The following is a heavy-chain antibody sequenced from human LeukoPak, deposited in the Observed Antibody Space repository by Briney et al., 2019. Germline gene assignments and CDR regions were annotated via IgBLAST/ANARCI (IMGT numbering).Heavy chain of an antibody. D-gene: IGHD3-22*01. CDR2: IYPGDSDT. Sequence: GESLKISCKGSGYTFTSYWIGWVRQMPGKGLEWMGIIYPGDSDTRYSPSFQGQVTISADKSISTAYLQWRSLKASDTGIYYCARLYDTRGYHFDYWGQGTLVTVSS. V-gene: IGHV5-51*01. J-gene: IGHJ4*02. CDR1: GYTFTSYW. CDR3: ARLYDTRGYHFDY.